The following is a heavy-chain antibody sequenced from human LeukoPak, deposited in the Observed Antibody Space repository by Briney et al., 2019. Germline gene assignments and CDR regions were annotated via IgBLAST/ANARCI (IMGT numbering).Heavy chain of an antibody. CDR1: GFTFSSYG. CDR2: IRYDGSNK. Sequence: GGSLRLSCAASGFTFSSYGMHWVRQAPGKGLEWVAFIRYDGSNKYYADSVKGRFTISRDNSKNTLYLQMNSLKNEDTAVYYCARLNRYSYGANFDYWGQGTLVTVSS. V-gene: IGHV3-30*02. J-gene: IGHJ4*02. CDR3: ARLNRYSYGANFDY. D-gene: IGHD5-18*01.